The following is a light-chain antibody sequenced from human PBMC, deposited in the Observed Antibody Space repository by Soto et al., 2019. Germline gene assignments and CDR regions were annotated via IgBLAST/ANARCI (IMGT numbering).Light chain of an antibody. CDR3: QQYDNLPPGIT. CDR2: RTS. J-gene: IGKJ5*01. CDR1: QSINNN. V-gene: IGKV3-15*01. Sequence: EIVMTQSPATLSVSPGERATLFCRASQSINNNLAWYQQKPGQAPRLIMFRTSTRATGVPARFSGSGSETEFNITISSLQSEDFATYYCQQYDNLPPGITFGQGTRLEIK.